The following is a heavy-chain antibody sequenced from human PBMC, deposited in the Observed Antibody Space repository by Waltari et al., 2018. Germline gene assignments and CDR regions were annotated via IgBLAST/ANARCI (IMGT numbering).Heavy chain of an antibody. V-gene: IGHV4-4*02. Sequence: QVPLQASGPRLVQPSGPLSLTCSVSGASLRSRSWWTWVPQPPGNGLEWIGEIYHSGSTNYNPSLKSRLTISVDKSKNQFSLKLSSVTAADTAVYYCARGDTTFDWGQGTLVTVSS. D-gene: IGHD3-16*01. CDR2: IYHSGST. CDR3: ARGDTTFD. J-gene: IGHJ4*02. CDR1: GASLRSRSW.